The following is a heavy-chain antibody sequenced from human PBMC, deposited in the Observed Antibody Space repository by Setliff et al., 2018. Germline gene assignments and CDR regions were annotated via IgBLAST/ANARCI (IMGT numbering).Heavy chain of an antibody. CDR1: GGSFSGYY. D-gene: IGHD4-4*01. CDR2: INHSGST. CDR3: ARAYSYYYYYTDV. Sequence: PSETLSLTCAVYGGSFSGYYWSWIRQPPGKGLEWIGEINHSGSTNYNPSLKSRVTISVDTSKNQFSLKLSSVTAADTAVYYCARAYSYYYYYTDVWGKGTTVTVSS. V-gene: IGHV4-34*01. J-gene: IGHJ6*03.